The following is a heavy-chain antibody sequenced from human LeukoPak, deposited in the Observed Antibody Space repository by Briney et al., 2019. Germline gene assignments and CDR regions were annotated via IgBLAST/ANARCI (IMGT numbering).Heavy chain of an antibody. V-gene: IGHV1-69*04. CDR1: GGTFSSYA. J-gene: IGHJ4*02. CDR3: AREPGLMVRGVIDY. CDR2: IIPILGIA. D-gene: IGHD3-10*01. Sequence: VASVKVSCKASGGTFSSYAISWVRQAPGQGLEWMGRIIPILGIANYAQKFQGRVTITAGKSTSTAYMELSSLRSEDTAVYYCAREPGLMVRGVIDYWGQGTLVTVSS.